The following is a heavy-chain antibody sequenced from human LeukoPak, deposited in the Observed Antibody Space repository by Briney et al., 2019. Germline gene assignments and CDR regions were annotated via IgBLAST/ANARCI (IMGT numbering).Heavy chain of an antibody. CDR2: ISGSGGST. CDR1: GFTFSSYA. CDR3: ASIPGGGYSYGFLYFDY. D-gene: IGHD5-18*01. J-gene: IGHJ4*02. V-gene: IGHV3-23*01. Sequence: PGGSLRLSCAASGFTFSSYAMSWVRQAPGKGLEWVSAISGSGGSTYYAASVKGRFTISRDNSKNTLYLQMNSLRAEDTAVYYCASIPGGGYSYGFLYFDYWGQGTLVTVSS.